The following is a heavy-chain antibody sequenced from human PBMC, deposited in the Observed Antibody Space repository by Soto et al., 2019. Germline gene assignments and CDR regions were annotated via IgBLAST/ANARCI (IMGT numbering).Heavy chain of an antibody. Sequence: PSETLSLTCTVSGGSISSSSYYWGWIRQPPGKGLEWIGSIYYSGSTYYNPSLKSRVTISVDTSKNQFSLKLSSVTAADTAVYYCARQLEYDFWSGYPNWFDSWGQGTLVTVYS. CDR2: IYYSGST. CDR1: GGSISSSSYY. D-gene: IGHD3-3*01. J-gene: IGHJ5*01. CDR3: ARQLEYDFWSGYPNWFDS. V-gene: IGHV4-39*01.